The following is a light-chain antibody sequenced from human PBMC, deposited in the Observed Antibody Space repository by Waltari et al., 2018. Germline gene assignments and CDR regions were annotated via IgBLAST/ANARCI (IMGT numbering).Light chain of an antibody. CDR3: QQYGNSRT. J-gene: IGKJ1*01. Sequence: EIVLTQSPGTLSLSPGERATLSCRASQTLSNTYLAWYQQKPGQTPRLLIYGTSSRATDIPDRFSGSGSGTAFTLTISRLEPEDFAVYYCQQYGNSRTFGQGTKVEIK. V-gene: IGKV3-20*01. CDR2: GTS. CDR1: QTLSNTY.